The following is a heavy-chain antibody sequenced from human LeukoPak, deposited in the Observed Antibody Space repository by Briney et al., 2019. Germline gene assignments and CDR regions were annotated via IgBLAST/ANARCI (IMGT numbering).Heavy chain of an antibody. J-gene: IGHJ4*02. CDR3: ASVRSSGSYYDAFDY. CDR2: INPNSGGT. Sequence: ASVKVSCKASGYTFTGYYMQWVRQASGQGLEWMGWINPNSGGTNYAQKFQGRVTMTRDTSISTAYMELSRLTSDDTAVYYCASVRSSGSYYDAFDYWGQGTLVTVSS. V-gene: IGHV1-2*02. CDR1: GYTFTGYY. D-gene: IGHD3-22*01.